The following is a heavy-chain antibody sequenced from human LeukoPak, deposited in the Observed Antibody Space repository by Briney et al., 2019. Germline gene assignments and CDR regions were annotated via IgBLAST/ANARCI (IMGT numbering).Heavy chain of an antibody. CDR3: ARGWYYDSSGDAFDI. Sequence: GGSLGHSCAASGFTFSSYSMNWVRQAPGKGLEWVSYISSSSSTIYYADSVKGRFTISRDNAKNSLYLQMNSLRAEDTAVYYCARGWYYDSSGDAFDIWGQGTMVTVSS. CDR1: GFTFSSYS. V-gene: IGHV3-48*01. CDR2: ISSSSSTI. J-gene: IGHJ3*02. D-gene: IGHD3-22*01.